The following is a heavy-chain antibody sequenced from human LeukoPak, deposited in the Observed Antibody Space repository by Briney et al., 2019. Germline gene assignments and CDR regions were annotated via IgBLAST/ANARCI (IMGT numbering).Heavy chain of an antibody. D-gene: IGHD5-18*01. Sequence: SETLSLTCIVSGGSISSYYWSWIRQPPGKGLEWIGYINYSGSTKYNASLKSRVTISVDTSKNQFSLKLSSVTAADTAVYYCARSKVDTAMVTSDDYWGQGTLVTVSS. CDR2: INYSGST. CDR1: GGSISSYY. V-gene: IGHV4-59*08. CDR3: ARSKVDTAMVTSDDY. J-gene: IGHJ4*02.